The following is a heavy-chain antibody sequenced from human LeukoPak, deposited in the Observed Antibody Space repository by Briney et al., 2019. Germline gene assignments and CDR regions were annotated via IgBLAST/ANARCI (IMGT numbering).Heavy chain of an antibody. CDR2: INPDSGGT. CDR1: GGTFSSYA. CDR3: ATDNNYDILTNYYY. D-gene: IGHD3-9*01. J-gene: IGHJ4*02. V-gene: IGHV1-2*02. Sequence: ASVKVSCKASGGTFSSYAISWVRQAPGQGLEWMGWINPDSGGTHYAQNFQGRVTMTSDTSISTAYMELSRLRSDDTALYYCATDNNYDILTNYYYWGQGTLVTVSS.